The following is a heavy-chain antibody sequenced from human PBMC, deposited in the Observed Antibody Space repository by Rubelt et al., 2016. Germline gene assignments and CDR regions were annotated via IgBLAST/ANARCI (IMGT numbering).Heavy chain of an antibody. D-gene: IGHD2-2*01. CDR1: GFSLSTTGVG. CDR3: ARVVRAKNQLRSADDYDGMDV. Sequence: QITLRESGPTLVKPTQTVTLTCTFSGFSLSTTGVGVGWIRQPPGKALEWLALIYWDDDDRYRPSLKSRLTITKDTPRNQVVLTMTNMNPVDTAPEGDARVVRAKNQLRSADDYDGMDVRGQGSKGSVSS. V-gene: IGHV2-5*02. CDR2: IYWDDDD. J-gene: IGHJ6*02.